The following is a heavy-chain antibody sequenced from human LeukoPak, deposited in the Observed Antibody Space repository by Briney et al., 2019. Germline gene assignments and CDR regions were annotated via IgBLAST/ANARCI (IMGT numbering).Heavy chain of an antibody. Sequence: GESLKISCKGSGYSFTSYWIGWVRQMPGKGLEWMGIIYPGDSDTRYSPSFQGQVTISADKSISTAYLQWSSLEASDTAMYYCARHARRYSYGSMFDYWGQGTLVTVSS. J-gene: IGHJ4*02. CDR2: IYPGDSDT. CDR1: GYSFTSYW. V-gene: IGHV5-51*01. CDR3: ARHARRYSYGSMFDY. D-gene: IGHD5-18*01.